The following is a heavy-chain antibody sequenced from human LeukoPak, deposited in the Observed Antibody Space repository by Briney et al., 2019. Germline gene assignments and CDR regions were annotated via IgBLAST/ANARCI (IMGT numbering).Heavy chain of an antibody. Sequence: PSETLSLTCAVYGGSFSGYYWSWIRQPPGKGLEWIGEINHSGSTNYNPSLKSRVTISVDTSKNQFSLKLSSVTAADTAVYYCASTYSSSWYYYYGMDAWGQGTTVTVS. CDR2: INHSGST. V-gene: IGHV4-34*01. D-gene: IGHD6-13*01. CDR3: ASTYSSSWYYYYGMDA. J-gene: IGHJ6*02. CDR1: GGSFSGYY.